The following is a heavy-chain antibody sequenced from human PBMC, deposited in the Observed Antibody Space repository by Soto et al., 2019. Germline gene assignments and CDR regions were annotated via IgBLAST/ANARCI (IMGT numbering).Heavy chain of an antibody. CDR2: ISYDGSNK. J-gene: IGHJ4*02. D-gene: IGHD5-18*01. Sequence: QVQLVESGGGVVQPGRSLRLSCAASGFTFSSYAMHWVRQAPGKGLEWVAVISYDGSNKYYADSVKGRFTISRDNSKNTLYLQMNSLRAEDTAVYYCARNQDNRYGHDVDYWGQGTLVTVAS. V-gene: IGHV3-30-3*01. CDR3: ARNQDNRYGHDVDY. CDR1: GFTFSSYA.